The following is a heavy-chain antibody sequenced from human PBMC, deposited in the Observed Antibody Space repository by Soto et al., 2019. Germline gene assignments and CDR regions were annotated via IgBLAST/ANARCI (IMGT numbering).Heavy chain of an antibody. Sequence: QVQLVQSGAEVKKPGASVKVSCKASGYTFTSYDINWVRQATGQGLEWMGWMNPNSGNTGYAQKFQGSVTMTRNTSISTAYMGLSSLRSEDTAVYYCARGRTYCGGDCFRDAFDIWGQGTMVTVSS. CDR2: MNPNSGNT. J-gene: IGHJ3*02. CDR3: ARGRTYCGGDCFRDAFDI. D-gene: IGHD2-21*02. V-gene: IGHV1-8*01. CDR1: GYTFTSYD.